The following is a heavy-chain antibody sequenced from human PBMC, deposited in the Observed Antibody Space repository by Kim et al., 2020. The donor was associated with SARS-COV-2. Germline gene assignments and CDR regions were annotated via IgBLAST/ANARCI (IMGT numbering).Heavy chain of an antibody. Sequence: NEYAVSVKSRVTITPDTSKNQVSLQLNSVTPDDTAVYYCARDPGGRYFDFWGQGTLVTVSS. CDR3: ARDPGGRYFDF. V-gene: IGHV6-1*01. J-gene: IGHJ4*02. D-gene: IGHD3-10*01. CDR2: N.